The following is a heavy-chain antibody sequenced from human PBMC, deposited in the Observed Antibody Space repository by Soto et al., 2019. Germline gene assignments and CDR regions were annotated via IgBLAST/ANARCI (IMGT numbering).Heavy chain of an antibody. D-gene: IGHD2-2*01. V-gene: IGHV3-23*01. J-gene: IGHJ4*02. CDR3: AKRSKGFDY. Sequence: EVQLLESGGGLLPRGGPRGPSCQASGFTFSAYAMTWVRQAPGKGLEWVSAIIGGGDNTYYADSVKGRFTISRDNFKNTLFLQMNSLRDEDTATYYCAKRSKGFDYWGQGTLVTVSS. CDR1: GFTFSAYA. CDR2: IIGGGDNT.